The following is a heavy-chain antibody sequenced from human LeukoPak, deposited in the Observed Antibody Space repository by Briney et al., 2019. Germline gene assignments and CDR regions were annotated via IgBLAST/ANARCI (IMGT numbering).Heavy chain of an antibody. J-gene: IGHJ6*03. V-gene: IGHV3-48*01. Sequence: GGSLRLSCAASGFTFSSYSMNWVRQAPGKGLEWVSYISSSSSTIYYADSVKGRFTISRDNAKNSLYLQMNSLRAEDTAVYYCARVGCSSTSCPLRNYYMDVWGKGTTVTVSS. D-gene: IGHD2-2*01. CDR1: GFTFSSYS. CDR3: ARVGCSSTSCPLRNYYMDV. CDR2: ISSSSSTI.